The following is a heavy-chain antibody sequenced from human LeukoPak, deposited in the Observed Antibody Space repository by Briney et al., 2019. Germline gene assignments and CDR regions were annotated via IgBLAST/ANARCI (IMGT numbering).Heavy chain of an antibody. CDR2: IYYSGST. J-gene: IGHJ3*02. Sequence: SETLSLTRTVSGGSISSYYWSWIRQPPGKGLEWIGYIYYSGSTNYNPSLKSRVTISVDTSKNQFSLKLSSVTAADTAVYYCARSRSDAFDIWGQGTMVTVSS. V-gene: IGHV4-59*01. D-gene: IGHD1-26*01. CDR1: GGSISSYY. CDR3: ARSRSDAFDI.